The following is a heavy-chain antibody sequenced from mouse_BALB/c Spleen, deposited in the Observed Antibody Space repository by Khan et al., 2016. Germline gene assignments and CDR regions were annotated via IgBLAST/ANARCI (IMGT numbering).Heavy chain of an antibody. CDR2: IDPENGDT. CDR3: NACDYDALDY. CDR1: GFNIKDYY. J-gene: IGHJ4*01. Sequence: VQLKQSGAELVRSGASVKLSCTASGFNIKDYYMHWVKQRPEQGLEGIGWIDPENGDTEYAPKFQGKATMTADTSSNTAYLQLSSLTSEDTAVCCCNACDYDALDYWGKGTSVTVSS. V-gene: IGHV14-4*02.